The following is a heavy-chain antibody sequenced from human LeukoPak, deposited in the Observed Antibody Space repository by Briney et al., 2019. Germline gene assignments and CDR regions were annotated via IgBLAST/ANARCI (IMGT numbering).Heavy chain of an antibody. D-gene: IGHD4-17*01. Sequence: PSETLSLTCTVSGGSISSYYWSWIRQPPGKGLEWIGYIYYSGSTNYNPSLKSRVTISVDTSKNQFPLKLSSVTAADTAVYYCARVLRADYGDYFDYWGQGTLVTVSS. V-gene: IGHV4-59*12. CDR2: IYYSGST. CDR1: GGSISSYY. J-gene: IGHJ4*02. CDR3: ARVLRADYGDYFDY.